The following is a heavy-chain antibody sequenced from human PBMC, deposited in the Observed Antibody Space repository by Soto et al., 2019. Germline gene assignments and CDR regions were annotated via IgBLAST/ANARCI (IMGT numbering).Heavy chain of an antibody. CDR1: GFSLSTSGMC. CDR3: ARGAYTPMDYYYGLDV. V-gene: IGHV2-70*01. D-gene: IGHD2-8*01. CDR2: IDWDDDK. J-gene: IGHJ6*02. Sequence: ESGPTLVNPTQTLTLTCSFSGFSLSTSGMCVTWIRQPPGKALEWLALIDWDDDKYYSTSLKTRLTISKDTSRSQVVLTMNNMDPVDTATYSCARGAYTPMDYYYGLDVWGQGTTVTVSS.